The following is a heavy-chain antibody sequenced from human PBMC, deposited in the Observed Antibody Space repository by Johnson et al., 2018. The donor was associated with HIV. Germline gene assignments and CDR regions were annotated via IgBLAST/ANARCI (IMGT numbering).Heavy chain of an antibody. CDR1: GFTFSNYG. CDR3: ARDPSRSPGAFDI. CDR2: TWFDGINK. V-gene: IGHV3-33*01. J-gene: IGHJ3*02. Sequence: QVQLVESGGGLVQPGGSLRLSCAASGFTFSNYGMHWVRQAPGKGLEWVAVTWFDGINKYYGDSVKGRFTISRDNSKNTLYLQMNSLRAEDTAVYYCARDPSRSPGAFDIWGQGTMVTVSS.